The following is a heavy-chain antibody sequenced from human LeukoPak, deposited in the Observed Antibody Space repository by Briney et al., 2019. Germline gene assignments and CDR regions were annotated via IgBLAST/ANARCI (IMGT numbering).Heavy chain of an antibody. D-gene: IGHD3-22*01. CDR2: INWNGGTT. J-gene: IGHJ4*02. CDR3: ARAKHYYDSSNYV. CDR1: GFTFNDYG. V-gene: IGHV3-20*04. Sequence: GGSLRLSCAASGFTFNDYGMSWVRQGPGKGLEWVSGINWNGGTTGYADPVRGRFTISRDNAKNSLYLQMNSLRAEDTALYYCARAKHYYDSSNYVWGQGTLVTVSS.